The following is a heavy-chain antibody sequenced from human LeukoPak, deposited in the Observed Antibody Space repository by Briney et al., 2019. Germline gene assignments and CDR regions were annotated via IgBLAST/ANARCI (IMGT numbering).Heavy chain of an antibody. J-gene: IGHJ4*02. CDR1: GFTFSSYA. CDR3: ARDPGLGYFDY. D-gene: IGHD3-16*01. V-gene: IGHV3-30-3*01. Sequence: PGGSLKLSCAASGFTFSSYAMRWVRQAPGKGLEWVAVISYDGSNKYYADSVKGRFTISRDNSKNTLYLQMNSLRAEDTAVYYCARDPGLGYFDYWGQGTLVTVSS. CDR2: ISYDGSNK.